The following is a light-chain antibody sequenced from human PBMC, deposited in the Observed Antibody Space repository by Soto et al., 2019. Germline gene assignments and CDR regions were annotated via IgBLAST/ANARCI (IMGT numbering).Light chain of an antibody. CDR2: AAS. J-gene: IGKJ3*01. Sequence: AIQMTQSPSSVSASIGDRVTITCRASQGIRNDLDWFQQKPGKAPKLLIYAASNLQSGVPARFSGSGSGTDFTLTISSLQPEDFATYYCLQKYFYPFTFGPGAKVDI. CDR1: QGIRND. V-gene: IGKV1-6*01. CDR3: LQKYFYPFT.